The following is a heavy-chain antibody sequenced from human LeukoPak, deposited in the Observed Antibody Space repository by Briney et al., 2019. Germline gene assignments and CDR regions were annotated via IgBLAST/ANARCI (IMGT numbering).Heavy chain of an antibody. CDR1: GFTFNNYA. V-gene: IGHV3-23*01. Sequence: GGSLRLSCAASGFTFNNYAMSWVRQAPGKGLEWVSAISASGGTTYYADSVKGRFTISRDNSENTLFLQMNSLRAEDTAVYYCAKEPREYCSSTSCPNWFDSWGQGTLVTVSS. D-gene: IGHD2-2*01. CDR3: AKEPREYCSSTSCPNWFDS. J-gene: IGHJ5*01. CDR2: ISASGGTT.